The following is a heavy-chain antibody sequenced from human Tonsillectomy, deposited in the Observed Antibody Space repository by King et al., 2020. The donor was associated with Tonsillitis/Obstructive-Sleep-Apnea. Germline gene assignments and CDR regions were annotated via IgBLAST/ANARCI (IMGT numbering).Heavy chain of an antibody. CDR3: ARDESRRRFDP. CDR1: GYTFTCYY. Sequence: VQLVESGAEVKKPGASVKVSCKASGYTFTCYYMHWVRQAPGQGLEWMGIINPSGGSTSYAQKFQGRVTMTRDTSTSTVYMELSSLRSEDTAVYYCARDESRRRFDPWGQGTLVTVSS. CDR2: INPSGGST. J-gene: IGHJ5*02. V-gene: IGHV1-46*01.